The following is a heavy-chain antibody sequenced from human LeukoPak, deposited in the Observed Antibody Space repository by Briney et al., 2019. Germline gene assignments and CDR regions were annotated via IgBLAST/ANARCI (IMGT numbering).Heavy chain of an antibody. D-gene: IGHD4-17*01. CDR1: GFTFSSYW. Sequence: PGGSLRLSCAASGFTFSSYWMHWVRQAPGKGLVWASRINSDGSSTSYADSVKGRFTISRDNAKNTLYLQMNSLRAEDTAVYYCASGGVGYGDYNYYFDYWGQGTLVTVSS. CDR2: INSDGSST. CDR3: ASGGVGYGDYNYYFDY. J-gene: IGHJ4*02. V-gene: IGHV3-74*01.